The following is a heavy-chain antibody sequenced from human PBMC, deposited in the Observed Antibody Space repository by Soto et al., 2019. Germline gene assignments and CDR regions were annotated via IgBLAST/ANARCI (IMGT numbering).Heavy chain of an antibody. Sequence: SVKVSCKASGGTFSSYAISWVRQAPGQELEWMGGIIPIFGTANYAQKFQGRVTITADESTSTAYMELSSLRSEDTDVYYCARDYYYDSSGYYIWNFDYWGQGTLVTVSS. CDR2: IIPIFGTA. J-gene: IGHJ4*02. CDR1: GGTFSSYA. V-gene: IGHV1-69*13. CDR3: ARDYYYDSSGYYIWNFDY. D-gene: IGHD3-22*01.